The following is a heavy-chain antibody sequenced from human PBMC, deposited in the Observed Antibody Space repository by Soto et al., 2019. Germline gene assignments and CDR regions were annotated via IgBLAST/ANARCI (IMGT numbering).Heavy chain of an antibody. J-gene: IGHJ4*02. D-gene: IGHD3-22*01. CDR1: GGTFSSNT. CDR2: ITPMFGTP. Sequence: QVQLVQSGAEVKKPGSSVKVSCKASGGTFSSNTITWVRQAPGQGLEWMGGITPMFGTPNYAQKFRGRVTITADESTNTAYMELSSLRSEDTAMYFCARDGTLYDSRAYYYLYWGQGTLVTVSS. CDR3: ARDGTLYDSRAYYYLY. V-gene: IGHV1-69*01.